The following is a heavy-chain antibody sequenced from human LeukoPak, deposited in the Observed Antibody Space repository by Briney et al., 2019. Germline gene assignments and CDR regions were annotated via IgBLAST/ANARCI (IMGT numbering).Heavy chain of an antibody. Sequence: ASVKVSCKASGYTFTNYGFSWVRQAPGQGPEWMGWIGAYNVKTNYAQKFQGRVTMTTDTSTSTAYMELRSLISDDTAVYYCARDYCSGGSCQSGMLDYWGQGTLVTVSS. CDR1: GYTFTNYG. V-gene: IGHV1-18*01. J-gene: IGHJ4*02. CDR2: IGAYNVKT. D-gene: IGHD2-15*01. CDR3: ARDYCSGGSCQSGMLDY.